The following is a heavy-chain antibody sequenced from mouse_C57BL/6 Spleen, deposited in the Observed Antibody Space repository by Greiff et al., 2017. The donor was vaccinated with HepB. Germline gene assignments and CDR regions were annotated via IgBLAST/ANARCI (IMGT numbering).Heavy chain of an antibody. CDR2: IYPGSGST. CDR1: GYTFTSYW. J-gene: IGHJ3*01. V-gene: IGHV1-55*01. D-gene: IGHD2-2*01. Sequence: QVQLKQSGAELVKPGASVKMSCKASGYTFTSYWITWVKQRPGQGLEWIGDIYPGSGSTNYNEKFKSKATLTVDTSSSTAYMQLSSLTSEDSAVYYCARSGSTMVRGFAYWGQGTLVTVSA. CDR3: ARSGSTMVRGFAY.